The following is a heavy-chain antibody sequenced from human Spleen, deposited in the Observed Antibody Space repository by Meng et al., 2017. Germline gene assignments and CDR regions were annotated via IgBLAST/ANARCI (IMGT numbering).Heavy chain of an antibody. CDR2: INHSGST. J-gene: IGHJ4*02. Sequence: SETLSLTCAVYGGSFSGYYWSWIRQPPGKGLEWIGEINHSGSTNYNPSLKSRVTISVDTSKNQFSLKLSSVTAADTAVYYCARVRHYYGSGRPIDYWGQGTLVTVSS. D-gene: IGHD3-10*01. V-gene: IGHV4-34*01. CDR3: ARVRHYYGSGRPIDY. CDR1: GGSFSGYY.